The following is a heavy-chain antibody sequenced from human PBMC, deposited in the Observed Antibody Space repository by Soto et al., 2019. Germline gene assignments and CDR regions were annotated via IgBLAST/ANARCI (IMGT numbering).Heavy chain of an antibody. CDR2: ILADFNT. Sequence: EVQLLESRGGLVRPGGSLTLSCAASGFTFSDYTMTWVRQAPGKALECISVILADFNTFYAGSVRGRFTISRDNSKNTLSLEMDSLTAEDTAVYYCARRVEGYFEYWGQGALVTVSS. CDR1: GFTFSDYT. V-gene: IGHV3-23*03. CDR3: ARRVEGYFEY. J-gene: IGHJ4*02.